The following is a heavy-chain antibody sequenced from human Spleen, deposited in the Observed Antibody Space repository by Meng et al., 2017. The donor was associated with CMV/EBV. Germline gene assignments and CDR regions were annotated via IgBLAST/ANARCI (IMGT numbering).Heavy chain of an antibody. CDR2: IRYDGTIK. D-gene: IGHD6-19*01. CDR3: AKEGDISGWYDPKYHFDH. CDR1: TFSSSA. V-gene: IGHV3-30*02. J-gene: IGHJ4*02. Sequence: TFSSSAMHWVRQAPGKGLEWVAYIRYDGTIKYDADSVKGRFTISGDNYKNILYLEMSSLRGDDAALYFCAKEGDISGWYDPKYHFDHWGQGTLVTVSS.